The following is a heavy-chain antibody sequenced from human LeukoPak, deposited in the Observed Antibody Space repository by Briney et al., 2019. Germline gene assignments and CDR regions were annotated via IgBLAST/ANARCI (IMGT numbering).Heavy chain of an antibody. CDR2: IYHSGST. V-gene: IGHV4-4*02. J-gene: IGHJ4*02. Sequence: PGGSLRLSCAASGFTFSTYAMSWVRQPPGKGLEWIGEIYHSGSTNYNPSLKSRVTISVDKSKNQFSLKLSSVTAADTAVYYCARVGIVGGGPYDYWGQGTLVTVSS. CDR3: ARVGIVGGGPYDY. CDR1: GFTFSTYAM. D-gene: IGHD2-15*01.